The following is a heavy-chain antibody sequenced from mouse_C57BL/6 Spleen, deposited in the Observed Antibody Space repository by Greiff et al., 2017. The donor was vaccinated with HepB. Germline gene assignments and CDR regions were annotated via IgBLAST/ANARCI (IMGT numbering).Heavy chain of an antibody. V-gene: IGHV5-6*01. CDR1: GFTFSSYG. J-gene: IGHJ3*01. CDR2: ISSGGSYT. Sequence: EVQRVESGGDLVKPGGSLKLSCAASGFTFSSYGMSWVRQTPDKRLEWVATISSGGSYTYYPDSVKGRFTISRDNAKNTLYLQMSSLKSEDTAMYYCARQRTGTWFAYWGQGTLVTVSA. D-gene: IGHD4-1*01. CDR3: ARQRTGTWFAY.